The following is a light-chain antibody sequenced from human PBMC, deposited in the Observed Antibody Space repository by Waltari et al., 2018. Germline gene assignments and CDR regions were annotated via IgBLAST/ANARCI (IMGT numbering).Light chain of an antibody. V-gene: IGLV2-14*03. CDR1: STDVGDYNY. Sequence: QSALTQPASVSGSPGQSITISCTGASTDVGDYNYVSWYQQIPGKAPKVIIYDVTKRPSGVSNRFSGSKSGNSASLSISGLQAEDEAHYYCCPYAGRSTWVFGGGTKVTVL. CDR2: DVT. J-gene: IGLJ3*02. CDR3: CPYAGRSTWV.